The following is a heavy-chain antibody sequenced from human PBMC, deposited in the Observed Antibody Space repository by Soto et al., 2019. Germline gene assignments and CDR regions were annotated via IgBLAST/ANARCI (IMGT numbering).Heavy chain of an antibody. V-gene: IGHV1-46*01. CDR1: GYIFTNYY. CDR3: ARGLYSGDK. J-gene: IGHJ4*02. CDR2: INPNGGST. Sequence: QVRLVQSGAEVKKPGASVKVSCKASGYIFTNYYIHWVRQAPGQGLEWMAIINPNGGSTNCAKEFQGRITLTRGTYTSTVYMDLSRLTSEDTAVYYCARGLYSGDKWGQGTLVTVSS. D-gene: IGHD2-21*01.